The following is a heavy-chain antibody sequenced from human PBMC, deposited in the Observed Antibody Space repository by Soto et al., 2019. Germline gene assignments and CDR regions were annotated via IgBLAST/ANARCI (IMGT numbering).Heavy chain of an antibody. D-gene: IGHD3-3*01. CDR1: GFTFSSYG. CDR3: AKDMRFFEWLWGTYYYCRMDV. J-gene: IGHJ6*02. Sequence: QVQLVESGGGVVQPGRSLRLSCAASGFTFSSYGMHWVRQAPGKGLEWVAVISYDGSNKYYADSVKGRFTISRDNSKNTMYLQKNSLRAEDTAVYSCAKDMRFFEWLWGTYYYCRMDVWGQGTTVTVSS. V-gene: IGHV3-30*18. CDR2: ISYDGSNK.